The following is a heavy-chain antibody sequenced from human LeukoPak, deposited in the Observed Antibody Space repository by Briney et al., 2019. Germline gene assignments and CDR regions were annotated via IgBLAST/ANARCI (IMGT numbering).Heavy chain of an antibody. J-gene: IGHJ4*02. CDR1: GYPLTIYY. V-gene: IGHV1-46*01. Sequence: ASVKVSCKASGYPLTIYYMHWVRQAPGQGLEWGGIINPSGSTTNYAQKFQDRVTMTRDTSTSTVYMELSSLRSEDTAVYYCARQSMIARERKFDYWGPGTLVTVSS. D-gene: IGHD3-22*01. CDR3: ARQSMIARERKFDY. CDR2: INPSGSTT.